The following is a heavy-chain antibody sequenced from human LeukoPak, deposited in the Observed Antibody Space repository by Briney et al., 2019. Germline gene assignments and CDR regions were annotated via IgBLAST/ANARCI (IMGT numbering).Heavy chain of an antibody. CDR3: ARDPRGNFPYFDY. D-gene: IGHD4-23*01. CDR2: ISYDGSNK. J-gene: IGHJ4*02. Sequence: GGSLRLSCAASGFTFSSYAMHWVRQAPGKGLEWVAVISYDGSNKYYADSVKGRFTISRDVSKNTLYLQMNSLRAEDTAVYYCARDPRGNFPYFDYWGQGTLVTVSS. V-gene: IGHV3-30-3*01. CDR1: GFTFSSYA.